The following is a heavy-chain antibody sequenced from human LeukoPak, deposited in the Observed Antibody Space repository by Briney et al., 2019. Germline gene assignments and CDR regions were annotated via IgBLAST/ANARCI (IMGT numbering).Heavy chain of an antibody. CDR1: GFTFNYYA. V-gene: IGHV3-23*01. J-gene: IGHJ4*02. Sequence: GGSLRLSCAASGFTFNYYAMSWVRQAPGKGLEWGSEISDIEGSTYYRDSVKGSVTISRDNTKNTVYLQLNNLRADDTAVYFCARHDSFIPYWGQGTLVIVSS. CDR2: ISDIEGST. CDR3: ARHDSFIPY. D-gene: IGHD5-18*01.